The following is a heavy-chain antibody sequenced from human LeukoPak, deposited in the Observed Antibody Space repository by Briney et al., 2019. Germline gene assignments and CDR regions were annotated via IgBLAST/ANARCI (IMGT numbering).Heavy chain of an antibody. CDR2: INRDGRST. V-gene: IGHV3-74*01. CDR1: GFTFSNYW. D-gene: IGHD4-17*01. Sequence: GALRLSCAASGFTFSNYWMHWVRQAPGKGLVWVSRINRDGRSTNYADSVKGRFTISRDNAKNTVFLQMNSLRAENTAVYYCALPLRDGDFYFDYWGQGALVTVSS. J-gene: IGHJ4*02. CDR3: ALPLRDGDFYFDY.